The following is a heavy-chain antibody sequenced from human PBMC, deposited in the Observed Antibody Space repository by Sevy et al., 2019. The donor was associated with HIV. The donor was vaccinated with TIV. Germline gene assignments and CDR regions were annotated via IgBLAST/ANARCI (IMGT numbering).Heavy chain of an antibody. J-gene: IGHJ5*02. CDR1: GYSISSGYY. D-gene: IGHD3-10*01. V-gene: IGHV4-38-2*01. CDR3: ASLGITIVRGVNDNWFDP. Sequence: SETLSLICAVSGYSISSGYYWGWIRQPPGKGLEWIGTIYHAGNTYYNPSLKSRVTISLDTSKNQFSLKLSSVTAADTAVYYGASLGITIVRGVNDNWFDPWGLGTLVTVSS. CDR2: IYHAGNT.